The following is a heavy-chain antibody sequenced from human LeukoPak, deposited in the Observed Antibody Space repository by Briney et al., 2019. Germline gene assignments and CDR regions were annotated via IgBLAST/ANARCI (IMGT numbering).Heavy chain of an antibody. CDR2: ISGSGAGT. CDR1: GFTFSSYA. Sequence: PGGSLRLSCTASGFTFSSYAMSWVRQAPGKGLEWVSAISGSGAGTYYADSVKGRFTISRDNSKNTLYLQMNSLRAEDTAVYFCAKDIMIVVVARYYFDYWGQGTLVTVSS. CDR3: AKDIMIVVVARYYFDY. V-gene: IGHV3-23*01. J-gene: IGHJ4*02. D-gene: IGHD3-22*01.